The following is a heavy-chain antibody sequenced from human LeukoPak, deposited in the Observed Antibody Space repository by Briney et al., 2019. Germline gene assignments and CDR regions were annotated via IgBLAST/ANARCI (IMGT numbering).Heavy chain of an antibody. Sequence: GGSLRLSCTTSGFTFTDYWMTWVRQAPGKGLEWVANINQDGSKKFYVDSVKGRFTISRDNAKNSLYLQMNSLRAEDTVLYYCARAARPRASYYYMDVWGKGTTVTVSS. J-gene: IGHJ6*03. V-gene: IGHV3-7*03. CDR2: INQDGSKK. CDR3: ARAARPRASYYYMDV. D-gene: IGHD6-6*01. CDR1: GFTFTDYW.